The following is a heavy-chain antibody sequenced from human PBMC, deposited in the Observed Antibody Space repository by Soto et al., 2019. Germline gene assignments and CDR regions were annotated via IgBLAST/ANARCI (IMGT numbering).Heavy chain of an antibody. CDR1: GFTLSDHY. CDR3: AKGGTMVRGWGYFDY. D-gene: IGHD3-10*01. J-gene: IGHJ4*02. CDR2: SRNRGNNYVT. Sequence: PGGSLRLSCEGSGFTLSDHYMDWVRQAPGKGLEWVGRSRNRGNNYVTEYAASVKGRFTISRDDSKNSVHLQMNSLKTEDTAVYYCAKGGTMVRGWGYFDYWGQGTLVTVSS. V-gene: IGHV3-72*01.